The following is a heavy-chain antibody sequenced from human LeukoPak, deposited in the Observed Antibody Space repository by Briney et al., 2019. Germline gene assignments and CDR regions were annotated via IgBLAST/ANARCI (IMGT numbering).Heavy chain of an antibody. D-gene: IGHD6-13*01. V-gene: IGHV1-2*02. CDR1: GYTFTGHY. CDR2: IKPDSGGT. CDR3: ARGPAAGTDWFDP. Sequence: EASVKVSCKASGYTFTGHYMHWVRQAPGQGLEWMGWIKPDSGGTTYAQKFQGRVTMTRDTSTSTVYMELSSLRSEDTAVYYCARGPAAGTDWFDPWGQGTLVTVSS. J-gene: IGHJ5*02.